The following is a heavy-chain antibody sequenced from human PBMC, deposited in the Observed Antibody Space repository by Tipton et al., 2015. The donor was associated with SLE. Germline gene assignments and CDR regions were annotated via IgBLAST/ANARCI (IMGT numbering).Heavy chain of an antibody. CDR1: GGSFSGYY. D-gene: IGHD6-19*01. Sequence: GLVKPLETLSLTCAVYGGSFSGYYWSWIRQPPGKGLEWIGEINHSGSTNYNPSLKSRVTISVDTSKNQFSLKLSSVTAADTAVYYCARGLGAYSSGWRYYYYYMDVWGKGTTVTVSS. CDR3: ARGLGAYSSGWRYYYYYMDV. J-gene: IGHJ6*03. CDR2: INHSGST. V-gene: IGHV4-34*01.